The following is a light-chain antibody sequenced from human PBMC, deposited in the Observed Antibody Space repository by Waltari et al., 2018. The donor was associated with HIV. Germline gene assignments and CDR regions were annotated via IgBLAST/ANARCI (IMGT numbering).Light chain of an antibody. CDR1: QSISSW. V-gene: IGKV1-5*03. CDR3: QQYNSYPWT. Sequence: DIQMTQSPSTLSASVGDRVTITCRASQSISSWLAWYQQKSGKAPKILIYKASSLESGVPSRFSGSGSGTEFTLTISSLQPDDFGSYYCQQYNSYPWTFGQGTKVEIK. CDR2: KAS. J-gene: IGKJ1*01.